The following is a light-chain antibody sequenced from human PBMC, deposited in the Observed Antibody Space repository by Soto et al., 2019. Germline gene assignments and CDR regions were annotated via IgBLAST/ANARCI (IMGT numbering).Light chain of an antibody. CDR3: QQYNSYSWT. CDR2: KSS. Sequence: DIQMTQSPSTLSASVGDTVTITCRATQSFSNWLAWYHQKPGKAPKFLIYKSSTLESGVPSRFSGSGSGTEFTLTISRLQPDDFATDYCQQYNSYSWTFGKGTKVDIK. V-gene: IGKV1-5*03. CDR1: QSFSNW. J-gene: IGKJ1*01.